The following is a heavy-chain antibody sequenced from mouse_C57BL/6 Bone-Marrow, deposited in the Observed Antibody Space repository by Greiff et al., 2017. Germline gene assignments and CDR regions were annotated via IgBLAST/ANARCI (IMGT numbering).Heavy chain of an antibody. CDR2: IWSGGST. J-gene: IGHJ4*01. D-gene: IGHD2-4*01. Sequence: VQLQQSGPGLVQPSQSLSITCTVSGFSLTSYGVHWVRQSPGKGLEWLGVIWSGGSTDYNAAFISRLSISKDNSKSQVFFKMNSLQADDTDIYYSASPYYDYDPYAMDYWGQGTSVTVSS. CDR1: GFSLTSYG. CDR3: ASPYYDYDPYAMDY. V-gene: IGHV2-2*01.